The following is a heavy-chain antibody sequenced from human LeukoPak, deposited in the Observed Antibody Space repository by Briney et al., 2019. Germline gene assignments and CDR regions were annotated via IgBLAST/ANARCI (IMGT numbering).Heavy chain of an antibody. CDR2: ITGSGDYT. J-gene: IGHJ4*02. CDR3: AKDGLYYDGSAHVYYFDY. CDR1: GFTLSGYA. D-gene: IGHD3-22*01. Sequence: SGGSLRLSCAASGFTLSGYAMTWVRQAPGKGLEWVASITGSGDYTYYIDSVKGRFTISRDNSKNILYLQMNSLRGEDTALYYCAKDGLYYDGSAHVYYFDYWGQGTLVAVSS. V-gene: IGHV3-23*01.